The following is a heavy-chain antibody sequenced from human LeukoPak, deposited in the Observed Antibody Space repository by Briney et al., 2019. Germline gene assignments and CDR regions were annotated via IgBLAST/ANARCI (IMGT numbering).Heavy chain of an antibody. CDR1: GFTFSSYS. V-gene: IGHV3-21*01. D-gene: IGHD2-2*01. Sequence: PGGSLRLSCAASGFTFSSYSMNSVRQAPGKGLEWVSSISSSSSYIYYADSVKGRFTISRDNAKNSLYLQMNSLRAEDTAVYYCAQSLVVPAAMSLDYWGQGTLVTVSS. J-gene: IGHJ4*02. CDR3: AQSLVVPAAMSLDY. CDR2: ISSSSSYI.